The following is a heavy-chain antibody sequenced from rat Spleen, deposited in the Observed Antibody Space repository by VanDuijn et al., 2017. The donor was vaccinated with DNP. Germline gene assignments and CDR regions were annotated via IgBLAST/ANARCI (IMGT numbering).Heavy chain of an antibody. V-gene: IGHV4-2*01. CDR2: ISPDGTRT. Sequence: EVSLVESGGGLVQPGRSLKLSCAASGFRFHDYWMGWVRQAPGKGLEWIGEISPDGTRTTYMSSLKDKISISRDNAQNILYLQMNKLGSEDTATYFCARASILRLFDYWGQGTLVTVSS. CDR1: GFRFHDYW. D-gene: IGHD1-6*01. CDR3: ARASILRLFDY. J-gene: IGHJ3*01.